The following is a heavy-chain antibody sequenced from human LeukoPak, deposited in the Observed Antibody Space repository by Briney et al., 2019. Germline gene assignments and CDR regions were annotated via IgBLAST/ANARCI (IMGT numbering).Heavy chain of an antibody. J-gene: IGHJ4*02. D-gene: IGHD5-24*01. CDR3: ARLYFPATRFDY. CDR1: GYSISSGYY. CDR2: IYHSGRT. Sequence: PSETLSLTCTVSGYSISSGYYWGWIRQPPGKGLEWIGSIYHSGRTFYNPSLKSRVTISVDTSKNQFSLKLTSVTAADTAVYYCARLYFPATRFDYWGQGTLVTVSS. V-gene: IGHV4-38-2*02.